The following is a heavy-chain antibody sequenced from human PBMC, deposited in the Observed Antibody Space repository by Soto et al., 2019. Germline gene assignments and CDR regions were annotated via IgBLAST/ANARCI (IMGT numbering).Heavy chain of an antibody. Sequence: QVQLVESGGGVVQPGRSLRLSCAASGFTFSSYAMHWVRQAPGKGLEWVAVISYDGSNKYYADSVKGRFTISRDNSKNTLYLQMNSLRAEDTAVYYCAGPGYDYVWGSYRYYFDYWGQGTLVTVSS. J-gene: IGHJ4*02. CDR3: AGPGYDYVWGSYRYYFDY. CDR2: ISYDGSNK. V-gene: IGHV3-30-3*01. D-gene: IGHD3-16*02. CDR1: GFTFSSYA.